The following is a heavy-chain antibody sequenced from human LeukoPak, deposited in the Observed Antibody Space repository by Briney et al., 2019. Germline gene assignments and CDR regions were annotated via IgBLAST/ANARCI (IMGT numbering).Heavy chain of an antibody. V-gene: IGHV1-58*02. CDR1: GFTFTSSA. CDR2: IVVGSGNT. Sequence: ASVKVSCKASGFTFTSSAMQWVRQARGQRLEWIGWIVVGSGNTNYAQKFQERVTITRDMSTSTAYMELSSLRSEDTAVYYCAATSYCGGDCYSLLDYWGQGTLVTVSS. D-gene: IGHD2-21*02. J-gene: IGHJ4*02. CDR3: AATSYCGGDCYSLLDY.